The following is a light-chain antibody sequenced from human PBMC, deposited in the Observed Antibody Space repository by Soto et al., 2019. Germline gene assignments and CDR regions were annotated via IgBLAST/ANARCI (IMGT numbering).Light chain of an antibody. V-gene: IGLV2-14*01. CDR2: GVT. J-gene: IGLJ1*01. CDR1: SSDIGAYNY. CDR3: FSHRSGDSHV. Sequence: QSVLTQPASVSGSPGQSITISCTGTSSDIGAYNYVSWYQQYPGKAPKLMIYGVTNRPSGVSNRFSGSKTGNTASLTISGLQAEDEAAYYCFSHRSGDSHVFGTGTKVIV.